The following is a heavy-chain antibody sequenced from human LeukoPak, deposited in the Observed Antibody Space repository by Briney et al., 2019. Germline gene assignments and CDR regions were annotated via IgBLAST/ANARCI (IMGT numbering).Heavy chain of an antibody. V-gene: IGHV4-59*01. J-gene: IGHJ4*02. CDR1: GGSISSYY. CDR3: ARRGIQLWIFDY. Sequence: SETLSLTCTVSGGSISSYYWSWIRRPPGKGLEWIGYIYYSGSTNYNPSLKSRVTISVDTSKNQFSLKLSFVTAADTAVYYCARRGIQLWIFDYWGQGTLVTVSS. CDR2: IYYSGST. D-gene: IGHD5-18*01.